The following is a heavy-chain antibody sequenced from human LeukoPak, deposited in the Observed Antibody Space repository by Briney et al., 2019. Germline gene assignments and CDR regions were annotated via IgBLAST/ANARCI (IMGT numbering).Heavy chain of an antibody. D-gene: IGHD3-9*01. CDR1: GFTFSSYG. J-gene: IGHJ4*02. V-gene: IGHV3-30*02. Sequence: PGGSLTLTCTASGFTFSSYGMNWVRQAPGKGLEWVAFIRYDGSNKYYADSVKGRFTISRDNSKNTLYLQMSSLRGEDTAVYYCAKDRYDIFTGYFDYWGQGTLVTVSS. CDR2: IRYDGSNK. CDR3: AKDRYDIFTGYFDY.